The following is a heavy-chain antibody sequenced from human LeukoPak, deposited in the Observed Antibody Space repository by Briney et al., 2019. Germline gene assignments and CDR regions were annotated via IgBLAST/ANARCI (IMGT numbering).Heavy chain of an antibody. Sequence: SETLSLTCTVPGGSISSYSWSWIRQPPGKGLEWIGYIYYSGSTNYNPPPKSRVTISVDTSKNQFSLKLSSVTAADTAVYYCARGKIAVAGKPFDYWGQGTLVTVSS. D-gene: IGHD6-19*01. CDR3: ARGKIAVAGKPFDY. J-gene: IGHJ4*02. CDR2: IYYSGST. CDR1: GGSISSYS. V-gene: IGHV4-59*01.